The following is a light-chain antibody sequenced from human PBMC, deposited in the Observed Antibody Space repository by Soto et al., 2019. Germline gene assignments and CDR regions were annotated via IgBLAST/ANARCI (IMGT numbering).Light chain of an antibody. CDR3: QQCHMWPIT. CDR1: QSLLHSNGYYY. Sequence: DIVMTQYNLSLSVTPGEPASISCRSSQSLLHSNGYYYLDWYLQKPGQSPQLLIYLVSNRATGIPPRFSGSGSGTDFTLTISSLEPEDSAVYYCQQCHMWPITFGQVTRLEI. CDR2: LVS. J-gene: IGKJ5*01. V-gene: IGKV2-28*01.